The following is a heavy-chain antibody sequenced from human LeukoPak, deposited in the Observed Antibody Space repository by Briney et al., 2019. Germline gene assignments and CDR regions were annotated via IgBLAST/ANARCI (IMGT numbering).Heavy chain of an antibody. V-gene: IGHV3-66*01. CDR3: ARDGLLGATNPFDY. CDR1: GFSGRTKY. Sequence: GGSRRLSCAATGFSGRTKYMRGVRQAARKGVEGVSIIYGACGTYYADSVKGRLTISRDNSKNTLYLQMNSLRPEDTAVYYCARDGLLGATNPFDYWGQGTLVTVSS. J-gene: IGHJ4*02. D-gene: IGHD1-26*01. CDR2: IYGACGT.